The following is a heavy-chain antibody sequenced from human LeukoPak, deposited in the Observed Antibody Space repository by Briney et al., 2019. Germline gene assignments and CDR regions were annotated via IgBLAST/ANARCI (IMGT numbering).Heavy chain of an antibody. D-gene: IGHD5/OR15-5a*01. CDR3: ARVARSAAHVVSTSRRYHFDY. J-gene: IGHJ4*02. CDR1: GYTFTSYY. V-gene: IGHV1-46*01. Sequence: ASVKVSCKASGYTFTSYYMHWVRQAPGQGLEWMGIINPTGGSTSYAQKFQGRVSMTRDTSTSTVYMELSSLRSEDTAVYYCARVARSAAHVVSTSRRYHFDYWGQGTLVTVSS. CDR2: INPTGGST.